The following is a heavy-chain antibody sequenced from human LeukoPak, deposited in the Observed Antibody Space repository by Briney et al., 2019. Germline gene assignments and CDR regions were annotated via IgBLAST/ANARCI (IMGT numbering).Heavy chain of an antibody. J-gene: IGHJ4*02. CDR2: ISSSSTTI. D-gene: IGHD3-10*01. V-gene: IGHV3-48*02. CDR3: ARSSITMVRGVIKPRRFDY. Sequence: GGSLRLSCAASGFTFSSYSMNWVRQAPGKGLEWASYISSSSTTIHYADSVKGRFTISRDNAKNSLYLQMNSLRDEDTAVYYCARSSITMVRGVIKPRRFDYWGQGTLVTVSS. CDR1: GFTFSSYS.